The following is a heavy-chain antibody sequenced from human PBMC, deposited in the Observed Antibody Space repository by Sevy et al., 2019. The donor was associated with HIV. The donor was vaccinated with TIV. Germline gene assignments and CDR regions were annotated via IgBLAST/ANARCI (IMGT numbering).Heavy chain of an antibody. J-gene: IGHJ4*02. CDR2: ISYVGSNK. D-gene: IGHD3-22*01. CDR1: GFTFSSYG. V-gene: IGHV3-30*18. CDR3: AKDLGFDASASYTD. Sequence: GGSLRLSCAASGFTFSSYGMHWVRQAPGKGLEWVTVISYVGSNKYYTVSVKGRFTICRDNSKTRLYRQMNGLRAEDTAVYYCAKDLGFDASASYTDWGQGTLVTVSS.